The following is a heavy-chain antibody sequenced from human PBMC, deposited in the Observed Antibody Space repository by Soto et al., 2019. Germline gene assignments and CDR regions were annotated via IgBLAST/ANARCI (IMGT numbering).Heavy chain of an antibody. CDR1: GGTFSSYA. CDR2: IIPIFGTA. Sequence: QVQLVQSGAEVKKPGSSVKVSCKASGGTFSSYAISWVRQAPGQGLEWMGGIIPIFGTANYAKKFQGRVTITADESTSTAYMELSSLRSEDTAVYYCARDKGLFYYYVRSGYYGMDVWGQGTTVTVSS. J-gene: IGHJ6*02. D-gene: IGHD3-10*02. CDR3: ARDKGLFYYYVRSGYYGMDV. V-gene: IGHV1-69*01.